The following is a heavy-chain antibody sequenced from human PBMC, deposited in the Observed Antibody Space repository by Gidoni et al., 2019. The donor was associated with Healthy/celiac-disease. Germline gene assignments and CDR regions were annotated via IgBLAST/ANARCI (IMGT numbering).Heavy chain of an antibody. J-gene: IGHJ3*02. CDR1: GYSFTSYW. V-gene: IGHV5-51*01. CDR3: ARRIDLCGGDCYSGDDAFDI. Sequence: EVQLVQSGAEVKKPGESLKISCQGSGYSFTSYWIGWVRQMPGKGLEWMGIIYPGDSDTRYSPSFQGQVTISADKSISTAYLQWSSLKASDTAMYYCARRIDLCGGDCYSGDDAFDIWGQGTMVTVSS. D-gene: IGHD2-21*02. CDR2: IYPGDSDT.